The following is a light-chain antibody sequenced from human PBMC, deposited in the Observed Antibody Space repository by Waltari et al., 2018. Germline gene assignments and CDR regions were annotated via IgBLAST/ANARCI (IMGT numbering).Light chain of an antibody. Sequence: DIHLTQSPSSLSASVGDRVTIPCRASQTINSFLNWYQQSPGEAPTLLIYSESSRQAGVPSRFSGRGSGTDFTLTISSLQPEDFATYYCQQSFISPWTFGQGTKVDI. J-gene: IGKJ1*01. CDR1: QTINSF. CDR3: QQSFISPWT. CDR2: SES. V-gene: IGKV1-39*01.